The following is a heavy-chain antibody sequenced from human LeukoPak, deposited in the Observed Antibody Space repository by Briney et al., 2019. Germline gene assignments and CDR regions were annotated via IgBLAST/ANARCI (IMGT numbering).Heavy chain of an antibody. J-gene: IGHJ5*02. Sequence: PGGSLRLSCAASGFTFSSYWMSWVRQAPGKGLEWVANIKQDGSEKYYVDSVKGRFTISRDNAKNSLYPQMNSLRAEDTAVYYCARASVTAIAVAGTTWGQGTLVTVSS. V-gene: IGHV3-7*01. CDR2: IKQDGSEK. CDR3: ARASVTAIAVAGTT. D-gene: IGHD6-19*01. CDR1: GFTFSSYW.